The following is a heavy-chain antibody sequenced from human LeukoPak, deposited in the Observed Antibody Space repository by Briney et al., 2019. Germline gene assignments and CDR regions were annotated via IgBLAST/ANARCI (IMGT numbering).Heavy chain of an antibody. J-gene: IGHJ4*02. Sequence: ASVKVSCKASGYTFTGYYMHWVRQAPGQGLEWMGWINPNSGGTNYAQKFQGRVTMTRDTSISTAYMELSRLRSDDTAVYYCARASFHYYDSSGYLYYFDYWGQGTLDTVSS. CDR3: ARASFHYYDSSGYLYYFDY. CDR1: GYTFTGYY. CDR2: INPNSGGT. V-gene: IGHV1-2*02. D-gene: IGHD3-22*01.